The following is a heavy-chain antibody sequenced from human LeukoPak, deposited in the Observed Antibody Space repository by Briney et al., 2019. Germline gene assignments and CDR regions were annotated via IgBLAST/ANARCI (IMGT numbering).Heavy chain of an antibody. CDR1: GFAIVDHF. J-gene: IGHJ6*03. Sequence: RGSLRLSCAASGFAIVDHFMHWVRQTPGKGLEWVSTINGVGATFYADSVKGRFSISRDRSKNTFHLQMNSLRAEDTAVYSCARRGVQGYMDVWGKGTTVAVSS. CDR2: INGVGAT. CDR3: ARRGVQGYMDV. D-gene: IGHD1-26*01. V-gene: IGHV3-23*01.